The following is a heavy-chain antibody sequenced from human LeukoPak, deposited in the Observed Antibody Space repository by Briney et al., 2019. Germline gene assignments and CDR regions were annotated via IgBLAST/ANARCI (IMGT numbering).Heavy chain of an antibody. CDR3: ARDLIRFLEWLLIYYYYYMDV. J-gene: IGHJ6*03. Sequence: ASVKVSCKASGYTFTGYYMHWVRQAPGQGLEWMGWINPNSGGTNYAQKFQGRVTMTRDTSISTAYMELSRLRSDDTAAYYCARDLIRFLEWLLIYYYYYMDVWGKGTTVTVSS. CDR2: INPNSGGT. V-gene: IGHV1-2*02. CDR1: GYTFTGYY. D-gene: IGHD3-3*01.